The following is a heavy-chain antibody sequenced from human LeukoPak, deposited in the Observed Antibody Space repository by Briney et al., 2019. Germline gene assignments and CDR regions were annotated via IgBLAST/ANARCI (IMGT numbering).Heavy chain of an antibody. Sequence: PGGSLRLSCAASGFTFSSYAMHWVRQAPGKGLEWVAVISYDGSNKYYADSVKGRFTISRDNSKNTLYLQMNSLRAEDTAVYYCARGGYCSGGSCSSYYYYGMDVWGQGTTVTVSS. CDR1: GFTFSSYA. J-gene: IGHJ6*02. V-gene: IGHV3-30-3*01. CDR2: ISYDGSNK. D-gene: IGHD2-15*01. CDR3: ARGGYCSGGSCSSYYYYGMDV.